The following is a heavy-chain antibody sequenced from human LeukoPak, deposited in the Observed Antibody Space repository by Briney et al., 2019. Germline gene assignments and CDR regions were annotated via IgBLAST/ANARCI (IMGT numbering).Heavy chain of an antibody. CDR2: ISGSGGST. D-gene: IGHD5-18*01. J-gene: IGHJ4*02. CDR1: GFTFSSYA. Sequence: PGGSLRLSCAASGFTFSSYAMSWVRQAPGKGLEWVSAISGSGGSTYYADSVKGRFTISRDNSKNTLYLQMNSLRAEDTAVYYCAKNQDLYVNTAKGYWGQGTLVTVSS. CDR3: AKNQDLYVNTAKGY. V-gene: IGHV3-23*01.